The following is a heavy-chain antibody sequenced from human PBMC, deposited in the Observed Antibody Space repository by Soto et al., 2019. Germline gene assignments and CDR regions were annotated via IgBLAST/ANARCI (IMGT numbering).Heavy chain of an antibody. V-gene: IGHV3-74*01. CDR1: GFTFSSYW. J-gene: IGHJ4*02. CDR2: INSDGSST. CDR3: ARESSTFHYYGSGSYYPY. D-gene: IGHD3-10*01. Sequence: GGSLRLSCAASGFTFSSYWMHWVRQAPGKGLVWVSRINSDGSSTSYADSVKGRFTISRDNAKNTLYLQMNSLRAEDTAVYYCARESSTFHYYGSGSYYPYWGQGTLVTVSS.